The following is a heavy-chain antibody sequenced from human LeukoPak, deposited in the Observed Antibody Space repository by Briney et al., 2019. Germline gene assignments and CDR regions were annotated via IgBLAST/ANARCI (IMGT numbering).Heavy chain of an antibody. CDR3: ARESEGSSWYLYYMDV. CDR2: ISYDGSNK. CDR1: GFTFSSYA. Sequence: GGSLRLSCAASGFTFSSYAMHWVRQAPGKGLEWVAVISYDGSNKYYADSVKGRFTISRDNSKNTLYLQMNSLRAEDTAVYYCARESEGSSWYLYYMDVWGKGTTVTVSS. D-gene: IGHD6-13*01. J-gene: IGHJ6*03. V-gene: IGHV3-30*04.